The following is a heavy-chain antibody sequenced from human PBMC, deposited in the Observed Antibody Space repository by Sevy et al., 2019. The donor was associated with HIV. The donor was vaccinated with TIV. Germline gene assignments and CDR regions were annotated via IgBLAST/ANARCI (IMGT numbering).Heavy chain of an antibody. D-gene: IGHD3-10*01. CDR3: ARGLYGSGSYLNWFDP. CDR1: GDSVSSNSAA. CDR2: TYYRSKWYN. V-gene: IGHV6-1*01. Sequence: QSQTLSLTCAISGDSVSSNSAAWNWIRQSPSRGLEWLGRTYYRSKWYNDYAVSVKSRITINPDTSKNQFSLQLNSVTPEDTAVYYCARGLYGSGSYLNWFDPWGQGTLVTVSS. J-gene: IGHJ5*02.